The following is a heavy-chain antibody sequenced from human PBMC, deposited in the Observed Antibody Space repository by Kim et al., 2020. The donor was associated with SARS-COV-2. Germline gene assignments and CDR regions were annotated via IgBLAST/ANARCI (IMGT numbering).Heavy chain of an antibody. CDR2: ISGSGGST. J-gene: IGHJ6*02. CDR1: GFTFSSYD. CDR3: AKDARTYDYVWGSYREYYYYYGMDV. Sequence: GGSLRLSCAASGFTFSSYDMSWVRQAPGKGLEWVSGISGSGGSTYYADSVKGRFTISRDNSKNTLYLQMNSLRAEDTAVYYCAKDARTYDYVWGSYREYYYYYGMDVWGQGTTVTVSS. D-gene: IGHD3-16*02. V-gene: IGHV3-23*01.